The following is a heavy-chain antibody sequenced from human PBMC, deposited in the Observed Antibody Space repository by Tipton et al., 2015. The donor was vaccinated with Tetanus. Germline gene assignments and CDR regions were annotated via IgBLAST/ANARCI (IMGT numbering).Heavy chain of an antibody. CDR1: GDSIKSYY. CDR3: ARANFDFSKKGPFDS. D-gene: IGHD3-3*01. V-gene: IGHV4-4*07. J-gene: IGHJ4*02. CDR2: IYKSGDV. Sequence: TLSLTCVVSGDSIKSYYWSWIRQSAGKGLEWIGRIYKSGDVNYNPSLKSRLTLSVDTSKTRLSLKLASVTTADTAVYFCARANFDFSKKGPFDSWGQGIPVIVSA.